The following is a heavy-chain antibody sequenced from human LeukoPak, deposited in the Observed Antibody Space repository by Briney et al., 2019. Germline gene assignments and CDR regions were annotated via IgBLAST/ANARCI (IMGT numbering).Heavy chain of an antibody. D-gene: IGHD5-12*01. V-gene: IGHV4-39*01. J-gene: IGHJ3*02. CDR3: ARHSRSTYTGYENAFDI. Sequence: SETLSLTCTVSGDSISSSSYCWDWIRQPPGKGLEWIGNIYNSANTHYNPSLKTRITMSVDTSKNQFSLKLNSATAADTGIYYCARHSRSTYTGYENAFDIWGQGTMVTVSS. CDR1: GDSISSSSYC. CDR2: IYNSANT.